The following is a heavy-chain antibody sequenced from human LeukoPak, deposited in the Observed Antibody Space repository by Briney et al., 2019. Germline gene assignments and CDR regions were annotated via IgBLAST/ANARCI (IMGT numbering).Heavy chain of an antibody. D-gene: IGHD1-26*01. CDR2: ISSSSSYI. Sequence: NPGGSLRLSCAASGFTFSSYSMNWVRQAPGKGLEWVSSISSSSSYIYYADSVKGRFTISRDNAKNSLYLQMNSLRAEDTAVYYCARDRWELLGYYYMDVWGKGTTVTVSS. CDR3: ARDRWELLGYYYMDV. V-gene: IGHV3-21*01. CDR1: GFTFSSYS. J-gene: IGHJ6*03.